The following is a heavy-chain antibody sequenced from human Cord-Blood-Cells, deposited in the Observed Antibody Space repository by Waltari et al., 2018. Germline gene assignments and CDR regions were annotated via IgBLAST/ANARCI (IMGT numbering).Heavy chain of an antibody. D-gene: IGHD1-20*01. CDR1: GYPLTELS. CDR2: FDPEDGET. J-gene: IGHJ2*01. Sequence: QVQLVQSGAEVKKPGASVKVPCTGSGYPLTELSMHWVRQAPGKGLEWMGGFDPEDGETIYAQKFQGRVTMTEDTSTDTAYMELSSLRSEDTAVYYCATGNNWNYWYFDLWGRGTLVTVSS. CDR3: ATGNNWNYWYFDL. V-gene: IGHV1-24*01.